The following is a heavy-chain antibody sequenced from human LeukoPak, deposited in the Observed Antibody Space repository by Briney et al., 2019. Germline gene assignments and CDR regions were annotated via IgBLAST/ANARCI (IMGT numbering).Heavy chain of an antibody. J-gene: IGHJ4*02. CDR2: INPNSGGT. CDR1: GYTFTGYY. CDR3: ARAEPYYDFWSGYYNY. D-gene: IGHD3-3*01. Sequence: ASVKVSCKASGYTFTGYYMHWVRQAPGQGLEWMGWINPNSGGTNYAQKFQGWVTMTRDTSISTAYMELSRLRSDGTAVYYCARAEPYYDFWSGYYNYWGQGTLVTVSS. V-gene: IGHV1-2*04.